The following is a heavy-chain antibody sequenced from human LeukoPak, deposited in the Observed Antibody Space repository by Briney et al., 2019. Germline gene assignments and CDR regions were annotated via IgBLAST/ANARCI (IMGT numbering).Heavy chain of an antibody. V-gene: IGHV3-23*01. J-gene: IGHJ4*02. CDR1: GFTFSSYA. Sequence: GGSLRLSCAASGFTFSSYAMSWVRQAPGKGLEWVSAISGSGGSTYYADSVKGRFTTSRDNSKNTLYLQMNSLRAEDTAVYYCAKDLEMATMGFDYWGQGTLVTVSS. CDR2: ISGSGGST. D-gene: IGHD5-24*01. CDR3: AKDLEMATMGFDY.